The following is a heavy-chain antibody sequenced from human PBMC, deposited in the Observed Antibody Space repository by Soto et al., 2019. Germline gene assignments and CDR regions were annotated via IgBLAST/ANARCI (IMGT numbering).Heavy chain of an antibody. CDR3: ARGVVVVAATPNYYGMDV. CDR1: GGSISSGGYY. D-gene: IGHD2-15*01. V-gene: IGHV4-31*03. CDR2: IYYSGST. Sequence: SETLSLTCTVSGGSISSGGYYWSWIRQHPGKGLEWIGYIYYSGSTYYNPSLKSRVTISVDTSKNQFSLKLSSVTAADTAVYYCARGVVVVAATPNYYGMDVWGQGNTVTVSS. J-gene: IGHJ6*02.